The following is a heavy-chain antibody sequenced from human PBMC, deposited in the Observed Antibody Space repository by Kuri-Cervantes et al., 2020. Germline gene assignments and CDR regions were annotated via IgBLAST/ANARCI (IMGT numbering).Heavy chain of an antibody. D-gene: IGHD3-16*01. J-gene: IGHJ4*02. CDR2: IKHSGNT. Sequence: SETMSLTCAVYGGSSNKYYWTWIRHFPGQELEWIGEIKHSGNTDYNPSLKSRVTISVDTSKKQFSLKLNSVIAADTAVYYCARRGGGETDYWGQGTLVTVSS. CDR3: ARRGGGETDY. CDR1: GGSSNKYY. V-gene: IGHV4-34*01.